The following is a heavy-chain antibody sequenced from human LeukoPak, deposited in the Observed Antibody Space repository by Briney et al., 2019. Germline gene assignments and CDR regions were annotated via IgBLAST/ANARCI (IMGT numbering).Heavy chain of an antibody. J-gene: IGHJ4*02. V-gene: IGHV3-23*01. D-gene: IGHD3-10*01. Sequence: TGGSRRFSCEASGSTFNNYAMSWVRKPPGKGLSWVAAISGNGGRTYYTDSVKGRFTISRDNPKNTLYLLMNSLSAEDTALYYCAKEQTSSGYFDYWGQGTLVTVSS. CDR3: AKEQTSSGYFDY. CDR1: GSTFNNYA. CDR2: ISGNGGRT.